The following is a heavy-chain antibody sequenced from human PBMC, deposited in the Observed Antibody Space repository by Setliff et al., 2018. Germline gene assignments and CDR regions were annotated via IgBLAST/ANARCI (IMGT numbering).Heavy chain of an antibody. CDR2: IRSKADSYAT. D-gene: IGHD2-21*02. V-gene: IGHV3-73*01. J-gene: IGHJ4*02. CDR1: GFTFSGSA. Sequence: GSLRLSCAASGFTFSGSAVYWVRQASGRGLEWVGRIRSKADSYATAYAASVKARFTISRDDSKNTAYLQMNSLKIEDTAVYYCAGAGGNSDYFDYWGQGTLVTVSS. CDR3: AGAGGNSDYFDY.